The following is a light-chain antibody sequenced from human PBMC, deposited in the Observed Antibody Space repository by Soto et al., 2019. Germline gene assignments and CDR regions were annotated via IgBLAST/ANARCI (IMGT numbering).Light chain of an antibody. CDR1: QGISSY. CDR3: QQLNSYPIT. V-gene: IGKV1-9*01. Sequence: DIQLTQSPSFLSASVGDRVTITCRASQGISSYLSWYQQKPGKAPNLLIYAASTLQSGVPSRFSGGGSGTEFTLTISSLQPEDFATYYCQQLNSYPITFGQGKRLEMK. J-gene: IGKJ5*01. CDR2: AAS.